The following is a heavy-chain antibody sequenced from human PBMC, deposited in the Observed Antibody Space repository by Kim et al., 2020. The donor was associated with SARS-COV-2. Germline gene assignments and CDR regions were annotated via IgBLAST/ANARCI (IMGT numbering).Heavy chain of an antibody. J-gene: IGHJ4*02. CDR1: GFTFSRYW. V-gene: IGHV3-74*01. Sequence: GSLRLSCAASGFTFSRYWMHWVRQPPGKGLVWVSRIYSDGSGTSYADSVKGRFTISRDNAKNTLYLQMNSLGAEDTALYYCARRAVDSSGTYYFDYWGQGAVVTVSS. CDR3: ARRAVDSSGTYYFDY. CDR2: IYSDGSGT. D-gene: IGHD3-22*01.